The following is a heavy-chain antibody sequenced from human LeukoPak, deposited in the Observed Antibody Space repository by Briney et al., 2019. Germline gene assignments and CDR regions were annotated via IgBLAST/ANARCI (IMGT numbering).Heavy chain of an antibody. Sequence: PSETLSLTCAVSGYSISSGYYWGWIRQPPGKGLEWIGSIYHSGSTFYNPSLKSRVTISVDTSKNQFSLKLTSVTAADTAVCYCARTQYSSSRLDYWGQGTLVTVSS. CDR3: ARTQYSSSRLDY. CDR2: IYHSGST. V-gene: IGHV4-38-2*01. J-gene: IGHJ4*02. D-gene: IGHD6-13*01. CDR1: GYSISSGYY.